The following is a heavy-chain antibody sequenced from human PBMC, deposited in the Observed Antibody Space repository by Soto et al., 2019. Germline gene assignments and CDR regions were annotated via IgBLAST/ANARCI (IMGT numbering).Heavy chain of an antibody. Sequence: VQMVESGGGVVQPGRSLRLTCAVSGFTFSDYGMHWVRQAPRKGLEWVAVVSYDGSSEFYADSVKGRFTISRDNSKNTLHLQMNSLRPEDTAVYYCAKAGYCTRGNCYDYYRYGMDVWGKGTAVTVSS. CDR2: VSYDGSSE. CDR1: GFTFSDYG. D-gene: IGHD3-10*01. V-gene: IGHV3-30*18. CDR3: AKAGYCTRGNCYDYYRYGMDV. J-gene: IGHJ6*04.